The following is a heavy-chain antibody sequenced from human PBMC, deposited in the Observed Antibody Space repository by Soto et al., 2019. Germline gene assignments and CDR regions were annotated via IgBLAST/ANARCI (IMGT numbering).Heavy chain of an antibody. J-gene: IGHJ4*02. CDR2: ISYEGSNK. Sequence: QVQLVESGGGVVQPGRSLRLSCAASGFTFSSYAMHWVRQAPGTGLEWVAVISYEGSNKYYADSVKGRFTISRDNSKNTLYLQMNSLRAEATAVYYCARDSPAIVVGSADYWGQGTLVTVSA. V-gene: IGHV3-30-3*01. CDR1: GFTFSSYA. D-gene: IGHD3-22*01. CDR3: ARDSPAIVVGSADY.